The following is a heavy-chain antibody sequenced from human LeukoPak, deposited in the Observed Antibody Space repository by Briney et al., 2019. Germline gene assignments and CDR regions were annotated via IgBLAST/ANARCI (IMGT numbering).Heavy chain of an antibody. CDR3: AKVAPGGLGAFDI. J-gene: IGHJ3*02. CDR2: LNPNSGNT. Sequence: ASVKVSCKTSGYTFTSYDINWVRQAPGQGLEWMGWLNPNSGNTGYAQKFQGRVTMTRDTSISTAHMELSSLTSEDTAVYYCAKVAPGGLGAFDIWGQGTMVTISS. CDR1: GYTFTSYD. D-gene: IGHD3-10*01. V-gene: IGHV1-8*01.